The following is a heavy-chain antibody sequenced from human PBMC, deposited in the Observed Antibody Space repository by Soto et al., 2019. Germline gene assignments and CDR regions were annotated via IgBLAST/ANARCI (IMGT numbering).Heavy chain of an antibody. CDR1: GGSISSSSYY. J-gene: IGHJ4*02. D-gene: IGHD3-22*01. Sequence: SETLSLTCTVSGGSISSSSYYWGWILQPPGKGLEWIGSIYYSGSTYYNPSLKSRVTISVDTSKNQFSLKLSSVTAADTAVYYCARYLYAEWLLLPIDYWGQGTLVTVSS. CDR3: ARYLYAEWLLLPIDY. CDR2: IYYSGST. V-gene: IGHV4-39*01.